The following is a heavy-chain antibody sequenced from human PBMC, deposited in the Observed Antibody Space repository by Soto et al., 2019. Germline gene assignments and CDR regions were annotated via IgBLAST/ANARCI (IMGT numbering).Heavy chain of an antibody. CDR1: GFTFSSYG. V-gene: IGHV3-33*01. D-gene: IGHD2-2*01. CDR3: AIVYCSSPSCYAFDY. Sequence: PGGSLRLSCAASGFTFSSYGMHWVRQAPGKGLEWVAVIWYDGSNKYYADSVKGRFTISRDNSKNTLYLQMNSLRAEDTAVYYCAIVYCSSPSCYAFDYWGQGTLVTGSS. CDR2: IWYDGSNK. J-gene: IGHJ4*02.